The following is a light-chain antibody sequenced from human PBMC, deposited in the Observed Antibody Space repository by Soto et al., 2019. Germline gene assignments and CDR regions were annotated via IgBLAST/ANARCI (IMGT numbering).Light chain of an antibody. Sequence: AIQMTQSPSSLSASVGDRVTITCRASQGIRIDLGWYQQRPGKAPKLLIYGASSLQTGVPSRFSGSGSGTEFTLTISSRLPEDSATYYCLHVYNYPRTFGQGTEVEIK. CDR3: LHVYNYPRT. CDR2: GAS. CDR1: QGIRID. J-gene: IGKJ1*01. V-gene: IGKV1-6*01.